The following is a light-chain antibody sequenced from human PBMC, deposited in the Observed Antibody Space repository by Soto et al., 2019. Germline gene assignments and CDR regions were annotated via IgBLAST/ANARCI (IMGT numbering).Light chain of an antibody. J-gene: IGKJ3*01. CDR2: AAS. V-gene: IGKV1-27*01. CDR1: QGIANY. CDR3: QKYNSASET. Sequence: DIQMTQFPSSLSASVGDRVTITCRASQGIANYLAWYQQKPGKVPKVLIYAASTLQSGVPSRFSGTGSGTDFTLTISSLQPEDVATYYCQKYNSASETFGPGTKVDLK.